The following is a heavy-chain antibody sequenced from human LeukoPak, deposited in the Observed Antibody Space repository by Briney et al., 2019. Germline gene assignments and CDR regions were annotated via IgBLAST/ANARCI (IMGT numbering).Heavy chain of an antibody. CDR2: INRDGSST. V-gene: IGHV3-74*01. CDR1: AFTFTSHW. D-gene: IGHD3-3*01. Sequence: GGSLRLSCVDSAFTFTSHWMHWVRPAPEKGLVWVSRINRDGSSTSYTDSVKGRFTISRDNDKYTLYLQMNSLRADDTAVYYCASAYYDFWSGHNDAFDIWRKGTMVSV. J-gene: IGHJ3*02. CDR3: ASAYYDFWSGHNDAFDI.